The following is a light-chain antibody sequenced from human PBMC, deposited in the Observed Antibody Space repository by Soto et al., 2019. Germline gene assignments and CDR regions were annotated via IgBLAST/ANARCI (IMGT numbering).Light chain of an antibody. CDR1: QSVSSN. V-gene: IGKV3-15*01. Sequence: EIVMTQSPATLSVSPGERDTLSCRASQSVSSNVAWCQQKPGQAPRLLIYGASTRATGIPARFSGSGSGTEFTLTISSLQSEDFAVYYCQQYNNWPLTFGGGTKVDIK. CDR3: QQYNNWPLT. J-gene: IGKJ4*01. CDR2: GAS.